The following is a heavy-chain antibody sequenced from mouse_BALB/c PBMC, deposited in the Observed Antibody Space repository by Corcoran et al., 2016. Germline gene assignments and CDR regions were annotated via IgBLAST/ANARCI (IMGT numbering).Heavy chain of an antibody. CDR2: INTYTGEP. CDR1: GYTFTNYG. Sequence: QIQLVQSGPELKKPGETVKISCKASGYTFTNYGMNWVKQAPGKGLKWMGWINTYTGEPTYADDFKGRFAFSLATSASTAYLQINNLKNEDMATYFCARTGTGFAYWGQGTLVTVSA. V-gene: IGHV9-1*02. CDR3: ARTGTGFAY. D-gene: IGHD4-1*01. J-gene: IGHJ3*01.